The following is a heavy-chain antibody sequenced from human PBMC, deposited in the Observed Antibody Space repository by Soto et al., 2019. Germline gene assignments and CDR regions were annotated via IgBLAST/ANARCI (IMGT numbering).Heavy chain of an antibody. V-gene: IGHV1-18*01. D-gene: IGHD1-1*01. J-gene: IGHJ4*02. CDR3: ARGRYGDH. CDR1: GYAFTTYG. Sequence: QVHLVQSGAEVKKPGASVKVSCQGSGYAFTTYGITWVRQAPGQGLEWMGWISAHNGNTNYAQKLQGRVTVTRDTSTSTAYMELRSLRDDDTAVYYCARGRYGDHWGQGALVTVSS. CDR2: ISAHNGNT.